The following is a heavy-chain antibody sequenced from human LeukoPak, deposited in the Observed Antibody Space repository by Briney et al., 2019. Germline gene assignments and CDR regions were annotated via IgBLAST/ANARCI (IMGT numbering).Heavy chain of an antibody. CDR1: GGSISSGSYY. CDR2: IYTSGST. Sequence: PSQTLSLTCTVSGGSISSGSYYWSWIRQPAGKGLEWIGRIYTSGSTNYNPSLKSRVTISVDTSKNQFSLKLSSVTAADTAVYYCARDSKRGPNWFDPWGQGTLVTVSS. CDR3: ARDSKRGPNWFDP. V-gene: IGHV4-61*02. J-gene: IGHJ5*02. D-gene: IGHD3-10*01.